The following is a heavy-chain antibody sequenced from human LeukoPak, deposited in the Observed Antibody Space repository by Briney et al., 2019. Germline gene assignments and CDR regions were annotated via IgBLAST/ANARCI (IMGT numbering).Heavy chain of an antibody. D-gene: IGHD6-6*01. CDR1: GGSISSGGYY. V-gene: IGHV4-30-4*08. CDR2: IYYSGST. CDR3: ARDPLIAARLMAPRYGMDV. J-gene: IGHJ6*02. Sequence: SQTLSLTCTVSGGSISSGGYYWSWIRQHPGKGLEWIGYIYYSGSTYYNPSLKSRVTISVDTSKNQFSLKLSSVTAADTAVYYCARDPLIAARLMAPRYGMDVWGQGTTVTVSS.